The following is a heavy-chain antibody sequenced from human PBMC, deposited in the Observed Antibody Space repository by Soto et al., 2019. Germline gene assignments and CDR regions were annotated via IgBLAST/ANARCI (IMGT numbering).Heavy chain of an antibody. V-gene: IGHV3-30-3*01. CDR2: ISYDGSNK. CDR3: ARGRYSTTWYAGFDP. D-gene: IGHD6-13*01. J-gene: IGHJ5*02. Sequence: VGSLRLSCAAFGFTFSSYAMHWVRQAPGKGLEWVAVISYDGSNKYYADSVKGRFTISRDNSKNTLYLQMNSLRAEDTAVYYCARGRYSTTWYAGFDPWGQGTLVTVSS. CDR1: GFTFSSYA.